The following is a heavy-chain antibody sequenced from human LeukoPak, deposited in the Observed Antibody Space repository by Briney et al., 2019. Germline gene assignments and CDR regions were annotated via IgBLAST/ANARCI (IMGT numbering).Heavy chain of an antibody. CDR3: AKERHSSGWYRGFDY. CDR1: GFTFSSYA. CDR2: ISGSGGST. Sequence: PGRSLRLSCAASGFTFSSYAMSWVRQAPGKGLEWVSAISGSGGSTYYADSVKGRFTISRDNSKNTLYLQMNSLRAEDTAVYYCAKERHSSGWYRGFDYWGQGTLVTVSS. V-gene: IGHV3-23*01. D-gene: IGHD6-19*01. J-gene: IGHJ4*02.